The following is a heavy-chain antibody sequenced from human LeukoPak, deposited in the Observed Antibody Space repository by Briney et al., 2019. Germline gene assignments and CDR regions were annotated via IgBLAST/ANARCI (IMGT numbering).Heavy chain of an antibody. J-gene: IGHJ3*02. CDR2: IIPIFGTA. CDR3: VRARVVPAAMGSFGAFDI. V-gene: IGHV1-69*13. Sequence: SVKVSCKASGGTFSSYAISWVRQATGQGLEWMGGIIPIFGTANYAQKFQGRVTITADESTSTAYMELSSLRSEDTAVYYCVRARVVPAAMGSFGAFDIWGQGTMVTVSS. CDR1: GGTFSSYA. D-gene: IGHD2-2*01.